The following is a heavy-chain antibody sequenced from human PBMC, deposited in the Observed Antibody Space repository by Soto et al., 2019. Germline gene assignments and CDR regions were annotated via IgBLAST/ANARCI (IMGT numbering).Heavy chain of an antibody. CDR1: RTSIPLYY. CDR3: ARYYESGSPHFDY. D-gene: IGHD3-10*01. Sequence: PSETLSLTCPVHRTSIPLYYWSWIRQSPGKGLEWIGYIHHSGSTNYNPSLMSRVTISVDTSENQFSLRLSSVTAADTAVYYCARYYESGSPHFDYWGQGTLVTVS. V-gene: IGHV4-4*09. CDR2: IHHSGST. J-gene: IGHJ4*02.